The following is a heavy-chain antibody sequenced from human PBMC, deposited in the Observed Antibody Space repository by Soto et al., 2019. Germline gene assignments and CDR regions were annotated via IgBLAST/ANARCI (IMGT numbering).Heavy chain of an antibody. CDR3: ARGWGGNAGLHWYFDL. Sequence: EVQLVESGGGLIQPGGSLRLSCAASWLNVSTNYMSWVRQAPGKGLEWVSVIYSGGDTSYADSVKGRFAISRDNSKNTVFLQMNRLRVEDTAVYYCARGWGGNAGLHWYFDLWGRGTLVTVSS. D-gene: IGHD3-16*01. CDR1: WLNVSTNY. CDR2: IYSGGDT. V-gene: IGHV3-53*01. J-gene: IGHJ2*01.